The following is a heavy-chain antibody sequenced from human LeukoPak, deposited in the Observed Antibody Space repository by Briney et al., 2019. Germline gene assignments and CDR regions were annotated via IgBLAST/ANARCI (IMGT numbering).Heavy chain of an antibody. Sequence: PGGSLRLSCAASGFTFSSYSMNWVRQAPGKGLEWVSSISSSSSYIYYADSVKGRFTISRDNAKNSLYLQMNSLRAEDTAVYYCARGGPESGGDHHDYWGQGTLVTVSS. CDR3: ARGGPESGGDHHDY. CDR2: ISSSSSYI. J-gene: IGHJ4*02. CDR1: GFTFSSYS. V-gene: IGHV3-21*01. D-gene: IGHD1-14*01.